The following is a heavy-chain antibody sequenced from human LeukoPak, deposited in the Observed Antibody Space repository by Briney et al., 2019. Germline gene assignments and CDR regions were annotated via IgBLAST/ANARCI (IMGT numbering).Heavy chain of an antibody. V-gene: IGHV4-31*03. CDR1: GASFSSGDQY. CDR3: SRGLDSRKLGY. CDR2: IHPSGRL. J-gene: IGHJ4*02. D-gene: IGHD3-22*01. Sequence: PSETLSLTCTVSGASFSSGDQYWHWIRQSPGKGLEWIGSIHPSGRLYNKPSLESRVTISIDTSKNQFSLNLTSVTAADTAVYFCSRGLDSRKLGYWGQGTLVTVSS.